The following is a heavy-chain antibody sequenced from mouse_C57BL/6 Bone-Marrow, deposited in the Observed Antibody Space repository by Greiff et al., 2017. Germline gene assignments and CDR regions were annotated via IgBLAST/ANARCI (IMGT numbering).Heavy chain of an antibody. V-gene: IGHV5-9*01. Sequence: EVMLVESGGGLVKPGGSLKLSCAASGFTFSSYTMSWVRQTPEKRLQWVAAISGGGGNTYYPDSVKGRVPISRDNDKNIQYLKMSNLRSEDTALYYCSRQVTTVLATKYFDVWGTGTTVTVSS. CDR2: ISGGGGNT. CDR3: SRQVTTVLATKYFDV. J-gene: IGHJ1*03. D-gene: IGHD1-1*01. CDR1: GFTFSSYT.